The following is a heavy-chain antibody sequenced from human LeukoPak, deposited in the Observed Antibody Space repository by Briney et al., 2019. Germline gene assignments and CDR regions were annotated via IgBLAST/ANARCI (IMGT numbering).Heavy chain of an antibody. CDR2: MSPNSGDT. J-gene: IGHJ2*01. D-gene: IGHD6-19*01. CDR1: GYTFTSYD. Sequence: ASVKVSCKASGYTFTSYDFNWVRQATGQRPEWMGWMSPNSGDTGYAQKFQDRVTMTRNTSISTAYMELSSLRAEDTAVYYCARGGSSGRWYFDLWGRGTLVTVSS. CDR3: ARGGSSGRWYFDL. V-gene: IGHV1-8*01.